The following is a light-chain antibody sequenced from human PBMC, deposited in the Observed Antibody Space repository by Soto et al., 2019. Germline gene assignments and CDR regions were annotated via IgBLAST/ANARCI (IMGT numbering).Light chain of an antibody. CDR3: QSYDSSLRMV. J-gene: IGLJ2*01. V-gene: IGLV1-40*01. CDR1: SSNIGAGYD. CDR2: GNS. Sequence: QSVLTQPPSVSGAPGQRVTISCTGSSSNIGAGYDVHWYQQLPGTAPKLLIYGNSNRPSGVPDRFSGSKSVTSASLAITGRQAEDEADYYCQSYDSSLRMVFGGGTKLTVL.